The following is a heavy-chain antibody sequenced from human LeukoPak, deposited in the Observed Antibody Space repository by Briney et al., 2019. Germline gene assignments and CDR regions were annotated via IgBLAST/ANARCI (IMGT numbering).Heavy chain of an antibody. CDR2: IYCGDSDT. CDR1: GYSFTSYW. Sequence: GESLKISCKGSGYSFTSYWIGWVRQMPGKGLEWMGIIYCGDSDTTYSPSFQGQVTISVDKSISTAYLQWSSLKASDSAMYYCARRDGHNFGAFGIWGQGTMVTVSS. D-gene: IGHD5-24*01. J-gene: IGHJ3*02. V-gene: IGHV5-51*01. CDR3: ARRDGHNFGAFGI.